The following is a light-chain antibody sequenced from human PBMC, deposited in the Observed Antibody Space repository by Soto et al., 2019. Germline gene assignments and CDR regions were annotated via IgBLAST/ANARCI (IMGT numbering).Light chain of an antibody. V-gene: IGKV3-15*01. CDR2: GAS. CDR3: QQYQNGPFT. J-gene: IGKJ2*01. Sequence: EIVMTQSPATLSVSPGERATLSCRASQSVSNNLAWFQQRPGQAPRVLIYGASARATGIPARFSGSGSGAEFTVTISSLQPEDFAVYYGQQYQNGPFTFGQGTKLEIK. CDR1: QSVSNN.